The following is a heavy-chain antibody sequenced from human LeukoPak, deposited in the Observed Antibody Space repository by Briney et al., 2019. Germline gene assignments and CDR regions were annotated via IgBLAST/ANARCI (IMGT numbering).Heavy chain of an antibody. J-gene: IGHJ4*02. CDR2: INPNSGGT. Sequence: ASVKVSFKSSVYTFTGYYMHWVRQAPGQGLEWMGWINPNSGGTNYAQKFQGRVTMTRDTSISTAYMELSRLRSDDTAVYYCARTSAAIDYYDSSGYQDYWGQGTLVTVSS. D-gene: IGHD3-22*01. CDR1: VYTFTGYY. V-gene: IGHV1-2*02. CDR3: ARTSAAIDYYDSSGYQDY.